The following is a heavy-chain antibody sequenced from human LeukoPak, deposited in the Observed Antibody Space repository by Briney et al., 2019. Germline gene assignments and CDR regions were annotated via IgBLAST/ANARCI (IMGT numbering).Heavy chain of an antibody. V-gene: IGHV3-30*03. J-gene: IGHJ4*02. CDR2: ISYDGSNK. D-gene: IGHD2-8*01. CDR1: GFTFSSYG. Sequence: PGGSLRLSCAASGFTFSSYGMHWVRQAPGKGLEWVAVISYDGSNKYYADSVKGRFTISRDNSKNTLYLQMNSLRAEDTAVYYCARGPRYCTNGVCYTACWGQGTLVTVSS. CDR3: ARGPRYCTNGVCYTAC.